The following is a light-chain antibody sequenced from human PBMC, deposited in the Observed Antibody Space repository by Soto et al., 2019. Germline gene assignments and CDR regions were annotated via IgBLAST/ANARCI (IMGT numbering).Light chain of an antibody. CDR2: QAS. V-gene: IGKV1-5*03. CDR1: QSVSNS. Sequence: DIQMTQSPSTLSASVGDRVTITCRASQSVSNSLAWYQQKPGIAPKLLIYQASSVESGVPSRFSGSGSGTEFTLTISSLQPDDFATYYCQQYNTYRTFGQGTKVEI. CDR3: QQYNTYRT. J-gene: IGKJ1*01.